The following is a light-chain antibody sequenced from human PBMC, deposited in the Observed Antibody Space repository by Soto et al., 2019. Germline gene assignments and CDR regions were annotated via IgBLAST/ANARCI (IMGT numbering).Light chain of an antibody. V-gene: IGLV2-14*03. CDR1: SSDVGGYNY. J-gene: IGLJ1*01. CDR2: DCS. CDR3: SSYTSTSTLYV. Sequence: QSALTQPASVSGSPGQSITISCTGTSSDVGGYNYVSWYQHHPNKAPKLMIYDCSNRPSGVSNRFSGSKSDNTASLTISGLQAEDEADYYCSSYTSTSTLYVFGPGTKVTVL.